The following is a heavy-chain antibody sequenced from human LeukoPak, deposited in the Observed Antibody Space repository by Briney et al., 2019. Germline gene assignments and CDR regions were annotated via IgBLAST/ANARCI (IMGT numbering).Heavy chain of an antibody. J-gene: IGHJ4*02. D-gene: IGHD2-15*01. CDR2: ISVGAEYI. V-gene: IGHV3-23*01. CDR1: GFTFSTYV. Sequence: GGSLRLSCAASGFTFSTYVMNWFRQAPGKGLEWVSTISVGAEYIFYADSVKGRFTISRDNSNNTLYLQMRSLRAEDTALYFCASGPPSLKYFEYWGQGTLVTVSS. CDR3: ASGPPSLKYFEY.